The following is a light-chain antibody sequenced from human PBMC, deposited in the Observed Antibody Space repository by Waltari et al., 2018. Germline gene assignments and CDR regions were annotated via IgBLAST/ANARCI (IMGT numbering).Light chain of an antibody. V-gene: IGLV2-23*02. J-gene: IGLJ1*01. Sequence: QSALTQPASVSGTPGQSSTISCTGTTSDVGSYDTVSCYQQHPGEAPKLLICEVFKRPPDISSRFSGSKSGSTASLTISGLQPEDEADDYCCSYAGRGTYVFGSGTKVTVL. CDR2: EVF. CDR3: CSYAGRGTYV. CDR1: TSDVGSYDT.